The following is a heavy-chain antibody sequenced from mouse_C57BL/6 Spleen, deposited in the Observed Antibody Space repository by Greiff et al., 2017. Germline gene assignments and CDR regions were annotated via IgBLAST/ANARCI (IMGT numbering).Heavy chain of an antibody. CDR3: ARDGDNNYVEGYYAMDY. Sequence: QVQLQQSGAELARPGASVKLSCKASGYTFTSYGISWVKQRTGQGLEWIGEIYPRSGNTYYNEKFKGKATLTADKSSSTAYMELRSLTSEDSAVYFCARDGDNNYVEGYYAMDYWGQGTSVTVSS. CDR1: GYTFTSYG. V-gene: IGHV1-81*01. D-gene: IGHD2-5*01. J-gene: IGHJ4*01. CDR2: IYPRSGNT.